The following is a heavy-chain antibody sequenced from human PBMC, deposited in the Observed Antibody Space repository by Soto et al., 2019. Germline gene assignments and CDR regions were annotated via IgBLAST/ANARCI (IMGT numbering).Heavy chain of an antibody. V-gene: IGHV4-39*01. CDR2: MYYSGGT. CDR1: GLSISSHPW. Sequence: PSETLSLTCSVSGLSISSHPWWTWVRQAPGKGLEWIGGMYYSGGTSYNPSLKSRVTISVDTSKNQFSLKLSSVTAADTAVYYCARHGGYYDYIWGSYRPGLIDYWGQGTLVTVSS. CDR3: ARHGGYYDYIWGSYRPGLIDY. J-gene: IGHJ4*02. D-gene: IGHD3-16*02.